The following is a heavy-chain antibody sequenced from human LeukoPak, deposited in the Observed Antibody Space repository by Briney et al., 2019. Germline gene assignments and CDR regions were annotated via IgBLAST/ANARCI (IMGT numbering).Heavy chain of an antibody. D-gene: IGHD5-24*01. Sequence: GGPLRLSCAASGFTFSDYSMNWVRQAPGKGLEWISYIGIDSGNTNHADSVKGRFTISGDKAKNSLYLQMNSLRVEDTAVYYCARDYKYAFDNWGQGTLVTVSS. CDR1: GFTFSDYS. V-gene: IGHV3-48*01. CDR3: ARDYKYAFDN. CDR2: IGIDSGNT. J-gene: IGHJ4*02.